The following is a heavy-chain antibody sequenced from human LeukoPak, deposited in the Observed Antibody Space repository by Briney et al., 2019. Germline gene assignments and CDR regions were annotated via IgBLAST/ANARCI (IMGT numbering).Heavy chain of an antibody. J-gene: IGHJ4*02. V-gene: IGHV1-69*04. CDR1: GGTLSSYA. Sequence: ASVKVSCKASGGTLSSYAISWVRQAPGQGLEWMRRIIPILGIANYAQKFQGRVTITADKSTSTAYMELSSLRSEDTAVYYCAREGRRDGYRLDTFDYWGQGTLVTVSS. CDR2: IIPILGIA. D-gene: IGHD5-24*01. CDR3: AREGRRDGYRLDTFDY.